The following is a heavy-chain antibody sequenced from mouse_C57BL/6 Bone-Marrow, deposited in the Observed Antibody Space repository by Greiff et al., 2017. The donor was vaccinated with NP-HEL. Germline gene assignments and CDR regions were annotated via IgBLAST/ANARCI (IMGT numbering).Heavy chain of an antibody. CDR2: IYPSDSET. CDR3: ARDYDYDWYFDV. D-gene: IGHD2-4*01. V-gene: IGHV1-61*01. Sequence: QVQLQQPGAELVRPGSSVKLSCKASGYTFTSYWMDWVKQRPGQGLEWIGNIYPSDSETHYNQKFKDKATLTVDRSSSTAYMQLSSLTPEDSAVYYCARDYDYDWYFDVWGTGTTVTVSS. CDR1: GYTFTSYW. J-gene: IGHJ1*03.